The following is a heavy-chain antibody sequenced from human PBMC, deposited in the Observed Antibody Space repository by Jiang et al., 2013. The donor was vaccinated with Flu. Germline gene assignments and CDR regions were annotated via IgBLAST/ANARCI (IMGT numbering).Heavy chain of an antibody. Sequence: SGFAVRSTYMAWVRQAPGTGLEWASLISSDGDTYYADSVKGRLTISRDNSENTLFLHMDSLRAEDTAVYYCARGLTLGTYGSNLYYFDSWGQGTLVTVSS. CDR2: ISSDGDT. CDR1: GFAVRSTY. CDR3: ARGLTLGTYGSNLYYFDS. V-gene: IGHV3-53*01. D-gene: IGHD3-10*01. J-gene: IGHJ4*02.